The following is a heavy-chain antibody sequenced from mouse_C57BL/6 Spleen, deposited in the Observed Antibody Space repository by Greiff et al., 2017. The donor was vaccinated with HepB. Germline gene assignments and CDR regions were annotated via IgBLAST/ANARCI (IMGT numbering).Heavy chain of an antibody. J-gene: IGHJ3*01. V-gene: IGHV1-15*01. Sequence: VQRVESGAELVRPGASVTLSCKASGYTFTDYEMHWVKQTPVHGLEWIGAIDPETGGTAYNQKFKGKAILTADKSSSTAYMELRSLTSEDSAVYYCTHYDYDGGFAYWGQGTLVTVSA. CDR3: THYDYDGGFAY. CDR1: GYTFTDYE. CDR2: IDPETGGT. D-gene: IGHD2-4*01.